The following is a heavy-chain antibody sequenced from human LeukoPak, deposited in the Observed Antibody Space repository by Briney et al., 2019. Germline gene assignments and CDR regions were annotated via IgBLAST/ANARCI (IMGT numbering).Heavy chain of an antibody. CDR2: INPNSGGT. CDR1: GYTFTGYY. D-gene: IGHD3-22*01. Sequence: GASVKVSCKASGYTFTGYYMHWVRQAPGQGLEWMGWINPNSGGTNYAQKFQGRATMTRDTSISTAYMELSRLRSDDTAVYYCARDYYDSSVQIDYWGQGTLVTVSS. V-gene: IGHV1-2*02. CDR3: ARDYYDSSVQIDY. J-gene: IGHJ4*02.